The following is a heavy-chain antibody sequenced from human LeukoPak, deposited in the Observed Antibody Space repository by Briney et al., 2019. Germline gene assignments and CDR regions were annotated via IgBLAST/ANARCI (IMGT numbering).Heavy chain of an antibody. V-gene: IGHV4-34*01. CDR1: GGSFSPYF. Sequence: SETLSLTCAVFGGSFSPYFWTWIRQPPGEGLEWIGEINHSGSTSYNPSLKSRVTISADTSKNQFSLELTSVTAADTAVYYCARHYGPWGQGTLVTVSS. CDR2: INHSGST. D-gene: IGHD3-16*01. J-gene: IGHJ5*02. CDR3: ARHYGP.